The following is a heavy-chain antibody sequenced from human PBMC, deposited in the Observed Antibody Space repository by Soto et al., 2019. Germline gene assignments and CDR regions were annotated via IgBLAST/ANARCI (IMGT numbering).Heavy chain of an antibody. V-gene: IGHV4-38-2*01. J-gene: IGHJ4*02. CDR3: ARSTDPILVDDYGFDY. Sequence: PSETLSLTCAVSGYSISSGYYWGWIRQPPGKGLEWIGSIYHSGSTYYNPSLKSRVTISVDTSKNQFSLKLSSVTAADTAVYYCARSTDPILVDDYGFDYWGQGTLVTVSS. CDR2: IYHSGST. CDR1: GYSISSGYY. D-gene: IGHD4-17*01.